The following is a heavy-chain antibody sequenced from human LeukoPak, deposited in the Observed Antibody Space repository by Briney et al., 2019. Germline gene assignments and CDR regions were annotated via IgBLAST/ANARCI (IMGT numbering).Heavy chain of an antibody. Sequence: GGSLRLSCAASGFSFTDYPVNWVRQAPGKGLEWISNIRTTAEGAKYAYYADSVKGRVTISRDDGKNTLYLHMNSLRDDDTAVYYCATDQRYAFDYWGQGILVTVSS. CDR1: GFSFTDYP. V-gene: IGHV3-48*02. D-gene: IGHD3-9*01. CDR2: IRTTAEGAKYA. J-gene: IGHJ4*02. CDR3: ATDQRYAFDY.